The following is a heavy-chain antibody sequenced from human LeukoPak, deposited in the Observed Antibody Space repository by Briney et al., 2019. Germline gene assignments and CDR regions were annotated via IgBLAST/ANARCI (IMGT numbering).Heavy chain of an antibody. J-gene: IGHJ4*02. D-gene: IGHD6-13*01. CDR3: ARDVGAGIAAAFDY. V-gene: IGHV4-39*07. Sequence: PSETLSLTCTVSGGSISSSSYYWGWIRQPPGKGLEWIGSIYYSGSTYDNPSLKSRVTMSVDTSKNQFSLKLTSVTAADTAVYYCARDVGAGIAAAFDYWGQGTLVTVSS. CDR1: GGSISSSSYY. CDR2: IYYSGST.